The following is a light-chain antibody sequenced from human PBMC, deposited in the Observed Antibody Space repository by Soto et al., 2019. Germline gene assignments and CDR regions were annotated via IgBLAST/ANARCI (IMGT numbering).Light chain of an antibody. V-gene: IGLV2-14*01. CDR1: SSDVGGYNY. J-gene: IGLJ1*01. Sequence: QSALTQPASVSGSPGQSITISCTGTSSDVGGYNYVSWYQQHPGKAPKLMIYDVSNRPSGVSNRFSGSKSGNTASLTISGLQAEDEADYSCSSYTSSSTRVFGTGTKRTVL. CDR3: SSYTSSSTRV. CDR2: DVS.